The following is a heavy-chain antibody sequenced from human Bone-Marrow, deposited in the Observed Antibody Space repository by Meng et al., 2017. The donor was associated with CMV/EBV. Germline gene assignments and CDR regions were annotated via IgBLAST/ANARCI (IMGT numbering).Heavy chain of an antibody. D-gene: IGHD6-19*01. J-gene: IGHJ4*02. V-gene: IGHV3-30*18. CDR2: IAYDGRNK. Sequence: ASGFTFSSDGMLWVRQAPGKGLEWVAVIAYDGRNKYYADAVTGRFTISRDNSQNTLYLQMNSLRAEDTAVYYCAKGTDSGWGDYFDYWGQGTLVTVSS. CDR1: GFTFSSDG. CDR3: AKGTDSGWGDYFDY.